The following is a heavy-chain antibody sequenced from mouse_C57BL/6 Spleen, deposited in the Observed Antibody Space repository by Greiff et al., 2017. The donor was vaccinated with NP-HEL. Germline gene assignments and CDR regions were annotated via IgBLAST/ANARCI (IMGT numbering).Heavy chain of an antibody. J-gene: IGHJ4*01. CDR3: ARWSYYSNYDYAMDY. D-gene: IGHD2-5*01. CDR1: GYTFTDYN. V-gene: IGHV1-18*01. Sequence: EVQGVESGPELVKPGASVKIPCKASGYTFTDYNMDWVKQSHGKSLEWIGDINPNNGGTIYNQKFKGKATLTVDKSSSTAYMELRSLTSEDTAVYYCARWSYYSNYDYAMDYWGQGTSVTVSS. CDR2: INPNNGGT.